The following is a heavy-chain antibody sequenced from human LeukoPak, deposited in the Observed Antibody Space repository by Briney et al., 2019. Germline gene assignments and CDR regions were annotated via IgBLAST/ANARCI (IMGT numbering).Heavy chain of an antibody. CDR1: GFTFTSYS. CDR2: ISSSSSYI. CDR3: AKTTYASNSSGWYNHFDY. J-gene: IGHJ4*02. D-gene: IGHD6-19*01. V-gene: IGHV3-21*04. Sequence: GGSLRLSCAASGFTFTSYSMNWVRQAPGKGLEWVSSISSSSSYIYYADSVKGRFTISRDNAKNSLYLQLNSLRAEDTTVYYCAKTTYASNSSGWYNHFDYWGQGTLVTVSS.